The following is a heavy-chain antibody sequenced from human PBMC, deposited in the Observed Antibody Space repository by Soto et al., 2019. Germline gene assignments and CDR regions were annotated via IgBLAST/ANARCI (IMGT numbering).Heavy chain of an antibody. J-gene: IGHJ6*02. D-gene: IGHD5-18*01. Sequence: GGSLRLSCAASGFTFSSYAMSWVRQAPGKGLEWVSAISGSGGSTYYADSVKGRFTISRDNSKNTLYLQMNSLRAEDTAVYYCVKANTAMVNHYYYGMDVWGQGTTVTVSS. CDR1: GFTFSSYA. CDR2: ISGSGGST. CDR3: VKANTAMVNHYYYGMDV. V-gene: IGHV3-23*01.